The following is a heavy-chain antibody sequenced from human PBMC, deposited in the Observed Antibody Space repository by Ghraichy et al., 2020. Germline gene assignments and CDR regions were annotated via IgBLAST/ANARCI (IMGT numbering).Heavy chain of an antibody. CDR1: GFSLSTTRMR. CDR3: ARIGQYDRSGYYCEYFDY. CDR2: IDWDDDK. Sequence: SGPTLVKPTQTLTLTCTFSGFSLSTTRMRVSWLRQPPGKALEWLARIDWDDDKFYSPSLKTRLTISKDTSKNQVVLTMTNMDPVDTATYYCARIGQYDRSGYYCEYFDYWGQGALVTVSS. D-gene: IGHD3-22*01. V-gene: IGHV2-70*04. J-gene: IGHJ4*02.